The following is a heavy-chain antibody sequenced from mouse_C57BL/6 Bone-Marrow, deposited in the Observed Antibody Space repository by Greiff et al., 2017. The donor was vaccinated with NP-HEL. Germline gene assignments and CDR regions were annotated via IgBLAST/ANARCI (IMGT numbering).Heavy chain of an antibody. V-gene: IGHV1-53*01. CDR3: ARSLSYDYDGYYFDY. CDR2: INPSNGGT. CDR1: GYTFTSYW. Sequence: QVQLQQPGTELVKPGASVKLSCKASGYTFTSYWMHWVKQRPGQGLEWIGNINPSNGGTNYNEKFKSKATLTVDTSSSTAYMQLSSLTSEDSAVYYCARSLSYDYDGYYFDYWGQGTTLTVSS. J-gene: IGHJ2*01. D-gene: IGHD2-4*01.